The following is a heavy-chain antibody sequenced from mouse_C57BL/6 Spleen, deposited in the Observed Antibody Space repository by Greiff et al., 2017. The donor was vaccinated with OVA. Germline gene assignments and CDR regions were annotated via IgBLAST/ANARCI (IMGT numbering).Heavy chain of an antibody. Sequence: QVQLQQSDAELVKPGASVKISCKVSGYTFTDHTIHWMKQRPEQGLEWIGYIYPRDGSTKYNEKFKGKATLTADKSSSTAYMQLNSLTSEDSAVYFCAREAFYYYGSSYSDYWGQGTTLTVSS. CDR3: AREAFYYYGSSYSDY. D-gene: IGHD1-1*01. J-gene: IGHJ2*01. CDR1: GYTFTDHT. CDR2: IYPRDGST. V-gene: IGHV1-78*01.